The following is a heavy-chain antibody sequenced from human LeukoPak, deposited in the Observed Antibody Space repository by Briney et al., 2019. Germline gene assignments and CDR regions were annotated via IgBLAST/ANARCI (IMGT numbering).Heavy chain of an antibody. V-gene: IGHV4-61*02. Sequence: SQTLSLTCTVSGGSISSGSYYWSWIRQPAGKGLEWIGRIYTSGSTNYNPSLKSRVTISVDTSKNQFSLKLSSVTAADTAVYYCARMKAAAFDYWGQGTLVTVSS. CDR3: ARMKAAAFDY. CDR2: IYTSGST. D-gene: IGHD6-13*01. CDR1: GGSISSGSYY. J-gene: IGHJ4*02.